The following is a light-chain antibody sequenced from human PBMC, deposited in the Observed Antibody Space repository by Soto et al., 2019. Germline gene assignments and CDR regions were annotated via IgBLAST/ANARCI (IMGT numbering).Light chain of an antibody. CDR3: QQYNSSPLT. V-gene: IGKV1-5*01. CDR2: AGS. CDR1: QSISSW. J-gene: IGKJ4*01. Sequence: DIQMTQSPSTLSASIGHTVTITCRPNQSISSWLAWYQQKPGKAPKLLISAGSSLENGVPSRFSGSGSGTEFTLTISSLQPDDLATYYCQQYNSSPLTFGGGTKGEIK.